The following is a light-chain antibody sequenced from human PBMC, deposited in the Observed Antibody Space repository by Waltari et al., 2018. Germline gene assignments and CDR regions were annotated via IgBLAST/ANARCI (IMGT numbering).Light chain of an antibody. CDR1: TGAVTSDNF. Sequence: QAVVTQEPSLTVSPGGTVTLTCGSSTGAVTSDNFANWLQQKPGQTPKTLIYDTNKRHSWTPARFSGSLLGGTTALTLSGAQPEDEADYYCLLSYSGAWVFGGGTKLTVL. CDR3: LLSYSGAWV. V-gene: IGLV7-46*01. J-gene: IGLJ3*02. CDR2: DTN.